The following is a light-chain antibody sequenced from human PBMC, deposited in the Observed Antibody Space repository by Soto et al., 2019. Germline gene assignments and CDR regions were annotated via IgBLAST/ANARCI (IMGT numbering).Light chain of an antibody. V-gene: IGKV3-11*01. CDR2: DAP. CDR1: QSVGGH. J-gene: IGKJ5*01. CDR3: QQRNNWPPSIT. Sequence: EIVLTQSPATLSLSPGERATLSCRASQSVGGHLAWYQQKPGQAPRLLIYDAPDRATGIPARFSGSGSETDFTLTISSLEPDDFAVYYCQQRNNWPPSITFGQGTRLEI.